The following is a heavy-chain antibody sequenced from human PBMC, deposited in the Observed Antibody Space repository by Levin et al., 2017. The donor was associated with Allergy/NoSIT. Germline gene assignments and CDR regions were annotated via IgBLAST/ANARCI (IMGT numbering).Heavy chain of an antibody. V-gene: IGHV3-66*01. D-gene: IGHD6-19*01. CDR1: RFTVSSSY. CDR3: ARGSKWLGRDFDN. J-gene: IGHJ4*02. CDR2: IHSAGNT. Sequence: HGESLKISCAASRFTVSSSYMSWVRQAPGKGLEWVSLIHSAGNTYYADSLKGRFTISTDSSQNTLFLQMTDLRPGDTAMYYCARGSKWLGRDFDNWGQGTLVTVSS.